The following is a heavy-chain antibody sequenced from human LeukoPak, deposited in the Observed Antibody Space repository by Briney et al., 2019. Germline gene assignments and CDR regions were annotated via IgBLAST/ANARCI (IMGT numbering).Heavy chain of an antibody. J-gene: IGHJ3*02. CDR1: GYTFTNYY. CDR2: INPSGGNT. V-gene: IGHV1-46*01. Sequence: GASVKVSCKASGYTFTNYYMHWGRQAPGQGLEWMGIINPSGGNTNYAQKFQGRVTMTSDTSRSTVYMELSSLRSEDTAVYYCARDQSKMGSGFYGDDAFEIWGQGTMATVSS. D-gene: IGHD6-19*01. CDR3: ARDQSKMGSGFYGDDAFEI.